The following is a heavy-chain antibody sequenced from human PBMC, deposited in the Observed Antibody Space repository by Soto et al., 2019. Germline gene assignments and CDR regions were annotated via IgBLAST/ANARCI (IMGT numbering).Heavy chain of an antibody. Sequence: QLQLQESGPGLVKPSETLSLTCTVSGGSISSSSYYWGWIRQPPGKGLEWIGSIYYSGSTYYNPFLKVRVTISVATSKNQFSLKLSSVTAADTAVYYCARLLVGASDYWGQGTLVTVSS. CDR1: GGSISSSSYY. CDR3: ARLLVGASDY. D-gene: IGHD1-26*01. V-gene: IGHV4-39*01. CDR2: IYYSGST. J-gene: IGHJ4*02.